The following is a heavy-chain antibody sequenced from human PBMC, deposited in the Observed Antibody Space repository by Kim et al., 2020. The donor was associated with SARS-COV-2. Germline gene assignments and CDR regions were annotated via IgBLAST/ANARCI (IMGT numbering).Heavy chain of an antibody. CDR2: IYPGDPDT. CDR1: GYRFTAYW. V-gene: IGHV5-51*01. CDR3: ARSLGDYVGWFDP. J-gene: IGHJ5*02. Sequence: GESLKISCKGFGYRFTAYWIAWVRQMPGKGLEWMGIIYPGDPDTRYSPSFQGQVTISVDNSISTAYLQWSSLKASDTATYYCARSLGDYVGWFDPWGQGTLVTVSS. D-gene: IGHD4-17*01.